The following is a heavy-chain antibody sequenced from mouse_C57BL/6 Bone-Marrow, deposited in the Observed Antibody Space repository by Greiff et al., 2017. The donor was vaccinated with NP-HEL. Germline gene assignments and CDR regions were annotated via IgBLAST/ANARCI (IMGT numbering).Heavy chain of an antibody. CDR1: GYTFTSYW. V-gene: IGHV1-61*01. D-gene: IGHD2-4*01. CDR2: IYPSDSET. J-gene: IGHJ2*01. Sequence: QVQLQQPGAELVRPGSSVKLSCKASGYTFTSYWMDWVKQRPGQGLEWIGNIYPSDSETHYNQKFKDKATLTVDKSSSTAYMQLSSLTSEDSAVYYCARSMGLRREGFDYWGQGTTLTVSS. CDR3: ARSMGLRREGFDY.